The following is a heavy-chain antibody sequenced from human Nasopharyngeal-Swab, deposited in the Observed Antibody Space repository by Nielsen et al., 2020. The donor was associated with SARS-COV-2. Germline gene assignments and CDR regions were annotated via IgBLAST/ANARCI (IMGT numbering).Heavy chain of an antibody. J-gene: IGHJ3*02. CDR3: SGDFWSGYPDAFDI. D-gene: IGHD3-3*01. V-gene: IGHV4-4*02. CDR2: IYHSGST. Sequence: VRQALGKGLEWIGEIYHSGSTNYNPSLKSRVTISVDKSKNQFSLKLSSVTAADTAVYYCSGDFWSGYPDAFDIWGQGTMVTVSS.